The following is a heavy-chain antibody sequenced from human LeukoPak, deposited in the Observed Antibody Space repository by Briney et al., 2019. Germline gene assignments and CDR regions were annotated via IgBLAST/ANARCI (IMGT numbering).Heavy chain of an antibody. Sequence: SETLSLTCTVSGDSISSGYYWSWIRQTPGKGLEWIGSISHTPVTYHNPSLQSRVAMSVDTSKNQFSLSLRSVTAADTAIYYCGREGGRSQTSNWSQGTLVTVSS. CDR2: ISHTPVT. J-gene: IGHJ4*02. CDR3: GREGGRSQTSN. D-gene: IGHD3-16*01. CDR1: GDSISSGYY. V-gene: IGHV4-38-2*02.